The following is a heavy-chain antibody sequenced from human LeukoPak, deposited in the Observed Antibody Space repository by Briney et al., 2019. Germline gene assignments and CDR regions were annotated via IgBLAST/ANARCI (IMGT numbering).Heavy chain of an antibody. Sequence: GGSLRLACAASGFTFSSYWMHWVRQAPGKGLVWVSRINSDGSDTTNTDSVKGRFTISRDNAKDTVYLQMNSLRVEDTAVYYCARDCGSSGCDYWGQGTLVTVSS. CDR1: GFTFSSYW. D-gene: IGHD6-19*01. J-gene: IGHJ4*02. V-gene: IGHV3-74*01. CDR3: ARDCGSSGCDY. CDR2: INSDGSDT.